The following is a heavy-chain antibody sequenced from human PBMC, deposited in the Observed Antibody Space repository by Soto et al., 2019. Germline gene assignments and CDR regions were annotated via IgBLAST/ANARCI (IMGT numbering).Heavy chain of an antibody. CDR3: ARVGEEISGYYRAEYFHH. CDR2: IYYSGTT. V-gene: IGHV4-59*01. J-gene: IGHJ1*01. D-gene: IGHD3-22*01. Sequence: SETLSLTCTVSGDSISSYYWSWIRQPPGKGLEWIGYIYYSGTTYYNPSLESRITISVDTSKNQFSLKLKSVTAADTAVYYCARVGEEISGYYRAEYFHHWGQGTLVTVSS. CDR1: GDSISSYY.